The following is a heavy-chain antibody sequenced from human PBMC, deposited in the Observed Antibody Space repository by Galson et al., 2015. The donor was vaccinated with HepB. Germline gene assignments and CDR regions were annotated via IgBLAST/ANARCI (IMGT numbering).Heavy chain of an antibody. D-gene: IGHD1-1*01. J-gene: IGHJ4*02. Sequence: SLRLSCAASGFTFSSYAMHWVRQAPGEGLEWVAVISYDGSDKYYADSVKGRFTISRDNSKNTLYLQMNSLRAEDTALYYCAKGTTDIDYWGQGTLVTVSS. CDR3: AKGTTDIDY. CDR2: ISYDGSDK. V-gene: IGHV3-30*04. CDR1: GFTFSSYA.